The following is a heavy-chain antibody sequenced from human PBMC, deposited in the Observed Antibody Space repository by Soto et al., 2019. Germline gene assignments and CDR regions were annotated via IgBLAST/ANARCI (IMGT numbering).Heavy chain of an antibody. CDR1: GGTFRTFA. CDR3: ASGNRGSYHCDY. D-gene: IGHD3-16*02. V-gene: IGHV1-69*01. J-gene: IGHJ4*02. CDR2: IIPLFGTT. Sequence: QVLLVQSGAEVKKPGSSVRVSCKASGGTFRTFAISWVRQAPGQGLEWMGGIIPLFGTTSFAQKFQGRVTITADESTGTAYMELSGLRFEDTALYFCASGNRGSYHCDYWGQGTLVTVSS.